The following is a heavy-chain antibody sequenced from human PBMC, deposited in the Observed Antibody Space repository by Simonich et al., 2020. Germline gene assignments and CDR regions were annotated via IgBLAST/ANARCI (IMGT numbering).Heavy chain of an antibody. CDR1: GFTFSSYE. CDR2: ISSSGSTI. J-gene: IGHJ6*03. V-gene: IGHV3-48*03. CDR3: ARDGLGTAYYYYMDV. Sequence: PGWSLRLSCAASGFTFSSYEMNWVRQAPGKGLEWVSYISSSGSTIYYADSVKGRFTISRDNAKNSLYLQMNSLRAEDTAVYYCARDGLGTAYYYYMDVWGKGTTVTVSS. D-gene: IGHD7-27*01.